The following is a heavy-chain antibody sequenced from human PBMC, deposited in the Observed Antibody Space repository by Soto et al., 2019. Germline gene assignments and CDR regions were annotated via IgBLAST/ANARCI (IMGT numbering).Heavy chain of an antibody. Sequence: QVQLVQSGAEVKKPGASVKVSCKVSGYTLTELSMHWVRLAPGKGLEWMGGFDPEDGETIYAQKFQGRVTMTEDTSTDTAYMELSSLRSEDTAVYYCATALSKWAYYDFWSMSYWGQGTLVTVSS. V-gene: IGHV1-24*01. CDR2: FDPEDGET. D-gene: IGHD3-3*01. CDR3: ATALSKWAYYDFWSMSY. J-gene: IGHJ4*02. CDR1: GYTLTELS.